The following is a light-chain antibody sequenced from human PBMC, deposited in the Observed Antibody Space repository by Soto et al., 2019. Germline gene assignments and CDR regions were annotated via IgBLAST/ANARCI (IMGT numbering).Light chain of an antibody. J-gene: IGKJ5*01. Sequence: EIVLTQSPGTLSLSPGERATLSCRASQSVSSSYLAWYQQKPGQAPRLRIYGASSRATGIPDRFSGSGSGTDFNLTISRLEPDDFAVYYCQQDGSSPTFGQGTRLEIK. CDR2: GAS. CDR3: QQDGSSPT. V-gene: IGKV3-20*01. CDR1: QSVSSSY.